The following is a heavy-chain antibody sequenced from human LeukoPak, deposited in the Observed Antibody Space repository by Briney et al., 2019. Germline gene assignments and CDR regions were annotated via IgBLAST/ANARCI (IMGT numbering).Heavy chain of an antibody. J-gene: IGHJ5*02. CDR3: ARDYYGSGNSPWFDP. CDR1: GGTFSSYA. V-gene: IGHV1-69*13. D-gene: IGHD3-10*01. Sequence: ASVKVSCKASGGTFSSYAISWVRQAPGQGLEWMGGIIPIFGTANYAQKFQGRVTITADESTSTAYMELSSLRSEDTAVYYCARDYYGSGNSPWFDPWGQGTLVTVSS. CDR2: IIPIFGTA.